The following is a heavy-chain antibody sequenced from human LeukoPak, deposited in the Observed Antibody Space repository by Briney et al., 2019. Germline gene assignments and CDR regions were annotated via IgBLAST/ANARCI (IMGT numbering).Heavy chain of an antibody. J-gene: IGHJ4*02. V-gene: IGHV3-23*01. CDR1: GFTFSRYA. CDR2: ISSSGESP. CDR3: AKKSRDGYNPFDY. D-gene: IGHD5-24*01. Sequence: GSLRLSCAASGFTFSRYAMSWVRQAPGKGLEWVCGISSSGESPYYADSVEGRLTVSRDNSKNTFYLEISSLRAEDTAVYYCAKKSRDGYNPFDYLGQGTLVTVSS.